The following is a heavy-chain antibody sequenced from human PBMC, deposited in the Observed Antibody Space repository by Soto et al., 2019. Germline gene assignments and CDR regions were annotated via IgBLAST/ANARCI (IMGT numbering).Heavy chain of an antibody. J-gene: IGHJ4*02. D-gene: IGHD4-17*01. V-gene: IGHV4-59*08. Sequence: QVQLQESGPGLVKPSETLSLTCTVSGGSISSYYWSWIRQSPGKGLEWIGNVYYTGSTNYNPSLQSRVIISVDPSKNQFSLKLTSVTAADTAVYYCTTGYYGDFDYWGQGTLVTVSS. CDR2: VYYTGST. CDR1: GGSISSYY. CDR3: TTGYYGDFDY.